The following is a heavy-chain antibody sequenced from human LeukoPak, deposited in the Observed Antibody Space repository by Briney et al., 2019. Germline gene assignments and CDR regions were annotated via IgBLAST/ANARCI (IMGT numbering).Heavy chain of an antibody. V-gene: IGHV4-39*01. CDR1: GGSISSSSYY. Sequence: SETLSLTCTVSGGSISSSSYYWGWIRQPPGKGLEWIGSIYYSGSAYYNPSLKSRVTISVDTSKNQFSLKLSSVTAADTAVYYCARQRYCSSTSCYRRWFDPWGQGTLVTVSS. J-gene: IGHJ5*02. CDR3: ARQRYCSSTSCYRRWFDP. D-gene: IGHD2-2*02. CDR2: IYYSGSA.